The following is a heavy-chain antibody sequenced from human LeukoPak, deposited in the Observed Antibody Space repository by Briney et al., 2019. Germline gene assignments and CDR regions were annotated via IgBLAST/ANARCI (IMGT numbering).Heavy chain of an antibody. V-gene: IGHV3-21*01. CDR3: ARGRNFYYFDY. Sequence: GGSLRLSCAASGFTFNDYTMTWVRQAPGRGLEWVSSITGDCNYIFYADSVKGRFTISRDNAQNSLFLELNSLRGEDTAVYYCARGRNFYYFDYWGQGALVTVSS. CDR2: ITGDCNYI. CDR1: GFTFNDYT. J-gene: IGHJ4*02. D-gene: IGHD3-3*01.